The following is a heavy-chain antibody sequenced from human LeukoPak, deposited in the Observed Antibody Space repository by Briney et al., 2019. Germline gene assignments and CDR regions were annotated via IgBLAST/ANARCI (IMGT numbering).Heavy chain of an antibody. V-gene: IGHV3-30-3*01. J-gene: IGHJ4*02. Sequence: PGGSLRLSSAASGFTFTSYAMDWVRQAPGKGLERVAVISYDGSNKYYADSVKGRFTISRDNSKNTLYLQMNSLRAEDTAVYYCAREVYDSSGYYSHWGQGTLVTVSS. CDR1: GFTFTSYA. CDR2: ISYDGSNK. CDR3: AREVYDSSGYYSH. D-gene: IGHD3-22*01.